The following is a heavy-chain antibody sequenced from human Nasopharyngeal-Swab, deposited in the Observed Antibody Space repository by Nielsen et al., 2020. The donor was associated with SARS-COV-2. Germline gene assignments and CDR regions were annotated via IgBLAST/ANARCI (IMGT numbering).Heavy chain of an antibody. CDR3: AKGGRAGATRRYYYGMDV. V-gene: IGHV3-23*01. Sequence: GESLKISCAASGFTFSNYAMSWVRQAPGKGLEWVSGISASGGSTYYADSVKGRFIISRDSSNNTLYLQMNSLRAEDTAAYYCAKGGRAGATRRYYYGMDVWGQGTTVTVSS. D-gene: IGHD1-26*01. J-gene: IGHJ6*02. CDR2: ISASGGST. CDR1: GFTFSNYA.